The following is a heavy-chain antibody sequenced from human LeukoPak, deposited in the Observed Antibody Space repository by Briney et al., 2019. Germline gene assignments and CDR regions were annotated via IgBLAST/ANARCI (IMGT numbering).Heavy chain of an antibody. Sequence: SETLSLTCTVSGGSISSYYWSWIRQPPGKGLEWIGNVENTGSINYNPSLESRVTISVDTSKNQFSLGLSSVTAADTAVYYCARAVGDSGYGRYFDYWGQGTLVTVSS. CDR3: ARAVGDSGYGRYFDY. CDR2: VENTGSI. D-gene: IGHD5-12*01. J-gene: IGHJ4*02. V-gene: IGHV4-59*01. CDR1: GGSISSYY.